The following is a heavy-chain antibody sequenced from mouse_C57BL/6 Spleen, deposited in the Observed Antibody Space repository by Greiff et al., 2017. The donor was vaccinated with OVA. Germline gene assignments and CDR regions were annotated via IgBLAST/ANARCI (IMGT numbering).Heavy chain of an antibody. J-gene: IGHJ3*01. CDR3: ARDDSNYPFAY. CDR2: ISYDGSN. V-gene: IGHV3-6*01. D-gene: IGHD2-5*01. CDR1: GYSITSGYY. Sequence: ESGPGLVKPSQSLSLTCSVTGYSITSGYYWNWIRQFPGNKLEWMGYISYDGSNNYNPSLKNRISITRDTSKNQFFLKLNSVTTEDTATYYCARDDSNYPFAYWGQGTLVTVSA.